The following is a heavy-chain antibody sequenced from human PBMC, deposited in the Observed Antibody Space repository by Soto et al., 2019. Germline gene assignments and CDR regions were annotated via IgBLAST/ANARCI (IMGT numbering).Heavy chain of an antibody. CDR2: IYYSWST. D-gene: IGHD6-19*01. V-gene: IGHV4-59*12. CDR1: GGSISSYY. CDR3: ARDRNGAGNYFDY. Sequence: SETLSLTCAVSGGSISSYYWSWIRQPPGKGLEWIGYIYYSWSTYYNPSLKSRVTISVDTSKNQFSLKLSSVTVADTAVYYCARDRNGAGNYFDYWGQGTLVTVSS. J-gene: IGHJ4*02.